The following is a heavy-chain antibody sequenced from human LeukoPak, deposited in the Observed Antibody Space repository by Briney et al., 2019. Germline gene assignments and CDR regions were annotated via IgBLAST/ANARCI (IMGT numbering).Heavy chain of an antibody. Sequence: GESLKISCKASGYTFTGYYMHWVRQAPGQGLEWMGWINPNSGGTNYAQKFQGRVTMTRDTSISTAYMELSRLRSDDTAVYYCARDYCSGTSCYFDYWGQGTLVTVSS. CDR2: INPNSGGT. CDR1: GYTFTGYY. V-gene: IGHV1-2*02. D-gene: IGHD2-2*01. CDR3: ARDYCSGTSCYFDY. J-gene: IGHJ4*02.